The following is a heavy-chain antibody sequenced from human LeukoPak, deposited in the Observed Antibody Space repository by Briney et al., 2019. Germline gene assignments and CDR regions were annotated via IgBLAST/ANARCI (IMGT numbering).Heavy chain of an antibody. V-gene: IGHV1-18*01. CDR3: ARDSARGYSYGYNAFDI. CDR1: GYNFRNYG. D-gene: IGHD5-18*01. Sequence: ASVKVSCKASGYNFRNYGIGWVRQAPRQGLEWMGWITAGNGNTNYVQKVQGRVTMTTDTSTSTAYMGLRSLRSDDTAVYFCARDSARGYSYGYNAFDIWGQGTMVTVSS. J-gene: IGHJ3*02. CDR2: ITAGNGNT.